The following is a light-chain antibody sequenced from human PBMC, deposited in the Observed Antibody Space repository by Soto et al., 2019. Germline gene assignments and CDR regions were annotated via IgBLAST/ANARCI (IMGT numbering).Light chain of an antibody. CDR3: QQYNNWPL. J-gene: IGKJ5*01. CDR2: GAS. V-gene: IGKV3-15*01. Sequence: EIVMTQSPATLSVSPGERVTLSCRASQSVRSNLAWYQQKPGQAPRLLIYGASTRATGLPARFSGSGSGTDFTLTISSLQSEDFAVYYCQQYNNWPLFGQGTRLE. CDR1: QSVRSN.